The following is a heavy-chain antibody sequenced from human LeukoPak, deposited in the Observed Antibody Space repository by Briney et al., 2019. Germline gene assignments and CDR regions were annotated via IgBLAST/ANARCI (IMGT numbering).Heavy chain of an antibody. V-gene: IGHV1-69*04. CDR1: GGTFSSYA. D-gene: IGHD2-8*01. CDR2: IIRCLGIS. CDR3: ASARQRHCTNGVCPSLTDS. Sequence: SVKVSCKASGGTFSSYAINWVRQAPGQGLEWMGRIIRCLGISNYAQKFQGRVTITADKSTSTTYMELSSLRSEDTAVYYCASARQRHCTNGVCPSLTDSWGQGTLVTVSS. J-gene: IGHJ4*02.